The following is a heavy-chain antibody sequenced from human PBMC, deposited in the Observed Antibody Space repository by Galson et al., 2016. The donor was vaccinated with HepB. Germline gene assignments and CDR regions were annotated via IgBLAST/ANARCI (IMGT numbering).Heavy chain of an antibody. V-gene: IGHV2-5*01. D-gene: IGHD2-21*02. CDR1: GFSLTSSGVG. CDR3: ARSNSYTADRVFDF. CDR2: IYWNDDK. J-gene: IGHJ4*02. Sequence: PALVKPTQTLTLTCTFSGFSLTSSGVGVGWIRQPPGKALQWLALIYWNDDKHYSPSLKSRLTITKDTSKNQVVLTMTNMDPVDTGTYYCARSNSYTADRVFDFWGQGALVTVSS.